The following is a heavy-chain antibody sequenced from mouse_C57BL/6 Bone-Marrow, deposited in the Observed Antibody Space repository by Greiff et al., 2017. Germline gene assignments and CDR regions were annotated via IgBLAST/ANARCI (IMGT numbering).Heavy chain of an antibody. CDR1: GFTFSDYG. CDR3: ARTTGTSWFAY. V-gene: IGHV5-17*01. CDR2: ISSGSSTI. D-gene: IGHD4-1*01. J-gene: IGHJ3*01. Sequence: EVKLVESGGGLVKPGGSLKLSCAASGFTFSDYGMHWVRQAPEKGLEWVAYISSGSSTIYYADTVTGRFTISRDNAKNTLFLQMTSLRSEDTAMYYCARTTGTSWFAYWGQGTLVTVSA.